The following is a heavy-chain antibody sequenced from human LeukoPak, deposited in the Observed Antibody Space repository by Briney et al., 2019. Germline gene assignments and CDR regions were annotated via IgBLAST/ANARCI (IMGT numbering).Heavy chain of an antibody. Sequence: PRGSLRLSCAASGFTFCSYTMSWGRHAPRERLGWVSAIIGSGGSTYYAHSVKGRSTISRDNSKNTLYLKMNSLTAQDTAVYYCAKDDDFGSGSSLYDGGQGTPVTVS. D-gene: IGHD3-3*01. CDR1: GFTFCSYT. V-gene: IGHV3-23*01. CDR3: AKDDDFGSGSSLYD. J-gene: IGHJ4*01. CDR2: IIGSGGST.